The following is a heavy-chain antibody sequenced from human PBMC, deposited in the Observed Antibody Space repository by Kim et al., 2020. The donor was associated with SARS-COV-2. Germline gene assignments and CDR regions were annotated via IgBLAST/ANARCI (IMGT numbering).Heavy chain of an antibody. CDR1: EYTFPTYW. CDR2: IYPGDSDT. V-gene: IGHV5-51*01. CDR3: ARSAGPYDYYFDY. J-gene: IGHJ4*02. Sequence: GESLKISCKGSEYTFPTYWIGWVRQMPGKGLEWMGIIYPGDSDTRYSPSFQGHVTIPADKSTTTAYLQWSSLKASDTAMYYCARSAGPYDYYFDYWGQGTLVTVSS. D-gene: IGHD3-16*01.